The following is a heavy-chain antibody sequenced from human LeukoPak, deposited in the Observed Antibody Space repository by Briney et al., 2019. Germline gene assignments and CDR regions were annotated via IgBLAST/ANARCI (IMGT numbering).Heavy chain of an antibody. D-gene: IGHD5-12*01. CDR3: ARLGGVYSGYDDSAGDYFDC. J-gene: IGHJ4*02. Sequence: SETLSLTCTVSGGSISSSSYYWGWIRQPPGKGLEWIGSIYYSGSTYYNPSLKSRVTISVDTSKNQFSLKLSSVTAADTAVYYCARLGGVYSGYDDSAGDYFDCWGQGTLVTVSS. CDR1: GGSISSSSYY. V-gene: IGHV4-39*01. CDR2: IYYSGST.